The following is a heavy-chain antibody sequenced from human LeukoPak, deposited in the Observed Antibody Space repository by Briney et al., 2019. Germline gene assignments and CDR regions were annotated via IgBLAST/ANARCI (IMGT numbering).Heavy chain of an antibody. J-gene: IGHJ4*02. D-gene: IGHD2-8*01. V-gene: IGHV1-69*05. CDR2: IIPIFGTA. CDR1: GATFTSYA. Sequence: GASVKVSCKASGATFTSYAISWVRQAPGHGLEWMGRIIPIFGTANYAQKFQGRVTITTDESTSTAYMELSSLRSEDTAVYYCASGTVLMVYAISYWGQGTLVTVSS. CDR3: ASGTVLMVYAISY.